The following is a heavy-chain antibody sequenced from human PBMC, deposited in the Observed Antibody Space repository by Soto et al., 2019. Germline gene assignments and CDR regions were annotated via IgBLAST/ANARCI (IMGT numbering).Heavy chain of an antibody. CDR2: TNYRSKWYN. CDR1: GDSVSSNSAA. V-gene: IGHV6-1*01. J-gene: IGHJ4*02. D-gene: IGHD1-26*01. CDR3: ANGWELLDY. Sequence: QVQLQQSGPGLVKPSQTLSLTCAISGDSVSSNSAAWNWIRQSPSRGLEWLGRTNYRSKWYNDYAVSVKRGISINPDTSKNQFSRQLNSVIPEDTDVYYCANGWELLDYWGQGTLVTVSS.